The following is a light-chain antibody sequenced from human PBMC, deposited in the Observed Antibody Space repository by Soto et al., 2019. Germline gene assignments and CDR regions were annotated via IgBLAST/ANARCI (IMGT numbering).Light chain of an antibody. CDR2: DVS. V-gene: IGLV2-11*01. CDR3: CSYAGTYTWV. Sequence: QSALTRPRSVSGSPGQSVIISCTGTSSDVGAYNYVSWYQHHPGKAPKLMIYDVSKRPSGVPDRFSGSKSGNTASLTISGLQADDDTDYYCCSYAGTYTWVFGGGTKLTVL. CDR1: SSDVGAYNY. J-gene: IGLJ2*01.